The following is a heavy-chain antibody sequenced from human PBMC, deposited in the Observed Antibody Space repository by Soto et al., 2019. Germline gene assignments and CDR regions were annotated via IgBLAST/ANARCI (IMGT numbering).Heavy chain of an antibody. CDR2: ISHDGNNK. D-gene: IGHD6-19*01. CDR1: GFTFSNYG. Sequence: QPGGSLRLSCAASGFTFSNYGMHWVRQAPGKGLEWMALISHDGNNKYYADSVKGRFTISRDNSKNTLYLQMNSLRADDTAVYYCAKSYSSGWYGYFDYWGQGTLVTVSS. CDR3: AKSYSSGWYGYFDY. V-gene: IGHV3-30*18. J-gene: IGHJ4*02.